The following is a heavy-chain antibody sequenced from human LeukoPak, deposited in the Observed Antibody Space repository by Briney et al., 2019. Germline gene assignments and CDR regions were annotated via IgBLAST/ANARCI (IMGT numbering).Heavy chain of an antibody. J-gene: IGHJ4*02. CDR3: ARQLGGSGSY. D-gene: IGHD3-10*01. Sequence: GGSLRLSCAASGFTFSSYGMHWVRQAPGKGLEWVAVISYDGSNKYYADSVKGRFTISRDNSKNTLYLQMNSLRAEDTAVYYCARQLGGSGSYWGQGTLVTVSS. CDR1: GFTFSSYG. CDR2: ISYDGSNK. V-gene: IGHV3-30*03.